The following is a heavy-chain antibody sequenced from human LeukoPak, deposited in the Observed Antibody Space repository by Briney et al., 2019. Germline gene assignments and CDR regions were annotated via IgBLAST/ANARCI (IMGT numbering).Heavy chain of an antibody. CDR2: IYYSGST. D-gene: IGHD3-22*01. CDR3: ARGRYDSSGYYPRFDY. CDR1: GGSISSGGYY. V-gene: IGHV4-31*03. Sequence: ASQTLSLTCTVSGGSISSGGYYWSWIRQHPGKGLEWIGYIYYSGSTYYNPSLKSRVTISVDTSKNQFSLKLSSVTAADTAVYYCARGRYDSSGYYPRFDYWGQGTLVTVSS. J-gene: IGHJ4*02.